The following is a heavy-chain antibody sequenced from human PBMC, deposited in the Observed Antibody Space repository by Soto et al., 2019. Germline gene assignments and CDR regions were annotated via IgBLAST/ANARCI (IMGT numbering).Heavy chain of an antibody. Sequence: GGSLRLSCAASGSTFSSYAMNWVRQAPGKGLEWVSSISGSGGSTYYADSVKGRFTISRDNSKNTVYLQMNSLRVDDTAVYYCAKEGIGGYCSSAACYAIDWFDPWGQGTLVTVSS. D-gene: IGHD2-2*01. CDR3: AKEGIGGYCSSAACYAIDWFDP. CDR1: GSTFSSYA. J-gene: IGHJ5*02. CDR2: ISGSGGST. V-gene: IGHV3-23*01.